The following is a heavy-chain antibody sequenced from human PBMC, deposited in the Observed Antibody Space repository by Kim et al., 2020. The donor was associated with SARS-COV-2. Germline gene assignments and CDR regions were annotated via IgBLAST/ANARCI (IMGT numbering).Heavy chain of an antibody. CDR3: ARSAYGSGTYYYYYYGMDV. CDR2: IGRSGNTI. V-gene: IGHV3-48*02. J-gene: IGHJ6*02. D-gene: IGHD3-10*01. Sequence: GGSLRLSCAASGFTLTSYSMNWVRQAPGKGLEWVSYIGRSGNTIYYADSVEGRFITSKDNAKNSVYLQMSNLRDEDTAVYFCARSAYGSGTYYYYYYGMDVWGQGTTVTVSS. CDR1: GFTLTSYS.